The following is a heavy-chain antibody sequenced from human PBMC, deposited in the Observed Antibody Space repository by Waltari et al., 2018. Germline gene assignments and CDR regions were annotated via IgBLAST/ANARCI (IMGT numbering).Heavy chain of an antibody. D-gene: IGHD5-18*01. Sequence: IRHTPGQGLAWRGRFYYSGITHYNPSLKRRVTISVDTLKNQFSLRLITVTEADTAVYYCARRVDLEPAKVSDYFDQWGRGTLVTVSS. J-gene: IGHJ4*01. CDR2: FYYSGIT. V-gene: IGHV4-39*01. CDR3: ARRVDLEPAKVSDYFDQ.